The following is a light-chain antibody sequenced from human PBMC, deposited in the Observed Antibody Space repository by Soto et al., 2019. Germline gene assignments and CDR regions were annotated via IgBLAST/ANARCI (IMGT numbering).Light chain of an antibody. CDR1: SXDIGGYND. V-gene: IGLV2-14*01. Sequence: QSVLTQPASVSGSPGQSITIRCTGTSXDIGGYNDVSWYQQHPGKAPKLMIYEVSHRPSGISNRFSGSKSGNTASLTISGLQAEDEADYYCSSYTSSVAHVFGTGTKVTVL. CDR2: EVS. CDR3: SSYTSSVAHV. J-gene: IGLJ1*01.